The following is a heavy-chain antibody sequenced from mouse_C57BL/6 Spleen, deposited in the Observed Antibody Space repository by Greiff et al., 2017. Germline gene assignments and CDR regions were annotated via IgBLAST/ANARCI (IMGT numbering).Heavy chain of an antibody. J-gene: IGHJ4*01. D-gene: IGHD1-1*01. Sequence: VQLQQPGAELVRPGSSVKLSCKASGYTFTSYWMDWVKQRPGQGLEWIGNIYPSDSETHYNQKFKDKATLTVDKSSSTAYMQLSSLTSEDSAVYYCARTGHYYGSSYYAMDYWGQGTSVTVSS. V-gene: IGHV1-61*01. CDR3: ARTGHYYGSSYYAMDY. CDR1: GYTFTSYW. CDR2: IYPSDSET.